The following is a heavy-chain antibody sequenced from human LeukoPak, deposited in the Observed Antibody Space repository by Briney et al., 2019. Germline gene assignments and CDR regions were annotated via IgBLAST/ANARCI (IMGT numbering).Heavy chain of an antibody. D-gene: IGHD6-13*01. CDR3: ANGYSSSWYKPPH. J-gene: IGHJ4*02. CDR2: ISSAGGT. V-gene: IGHV3-66*01. Sequence: GGSLRLSCAASGFSVSSNYMSWVRQAPGKGLEWVSTISSAGGTYYVDSVKGRFTVSRDNSKNTLYLQMNSLRAEDTAVYYCANGYSSSWYKPPHWGQGTLVTVSS. CDR1: GFSVSSNY.